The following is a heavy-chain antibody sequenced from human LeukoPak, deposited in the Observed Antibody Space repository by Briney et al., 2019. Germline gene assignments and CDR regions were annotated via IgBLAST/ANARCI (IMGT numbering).Heavy chain of an antibody. Sequence: GASVKVSSKASGGTFSSYAISWVRQAPGQGLEWMGRIIPILGIANYAQKFQGRVTITADKSTSTAYMELSSLRSEDTAVYYCARDSTYGGSSSSDFDYWGQGTLVTVSS. CDR3: ARDSTYGGSSSSDFDY. CDR2: IIPILGIA. J-gene: IGHJ4*02. V-gene: IGHV1-69*04. CDR1: GGTFSSYA. D-gene: IGHD6-13*01.